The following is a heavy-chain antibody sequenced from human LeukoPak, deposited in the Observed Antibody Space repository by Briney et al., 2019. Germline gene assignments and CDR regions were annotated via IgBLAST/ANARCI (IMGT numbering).Heavy chain of an antibody. V-gene: IGHV3-20*04. CDR2: INWNGGST. CDR3: ARGGTRYDRRFVFDY. J-gene: IGHJ4*02. CDR1: GFTFINAW. Sequence: GGSLRLSCAASGFTFINAWMAWVRQAPGKGLEWVSGINWNGGSTGYADSVKGRFTISRDNAKKSLYLQMHSLRAEDTAVYYCARGGTRYDRRFVFDYWGQGVLVTVSS. D-gene: IGHD3-10*01.